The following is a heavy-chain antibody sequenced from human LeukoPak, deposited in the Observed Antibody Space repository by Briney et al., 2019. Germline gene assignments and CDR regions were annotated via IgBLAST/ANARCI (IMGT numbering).Heavy chain of an antibody. V-gene: IGHV3-21*01. CDR3: ARKGSGWQFDY. D-gene: IGHD6-19*01. CDR1: GFIFSSYS. J-gene: IGHJ4*02. CDR2: ISSGSGSYI. Sequence: GGSLRLSCAASGFIFSSYSMNWVRQAPGKGLEWVSSISSGSGSYIYYTDSVKGRFTISRDNAKNSLYLQMNTLGAEDTAVYYCARKGSGWQFDYWGQGSLVTV.